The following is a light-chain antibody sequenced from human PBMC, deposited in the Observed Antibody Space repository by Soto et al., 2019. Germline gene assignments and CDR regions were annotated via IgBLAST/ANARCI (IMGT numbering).Light chain of an antibody. V-gene: IGKV1-5*01. CDR2: DAS. J-gene: IGKJ5*01. CDR1: QSISSW. Sequence: GDRVTITCRASQSISSWLAWYQQKPGKAPKLLISDASSLESGVPSRFSGDRSGTEFTLTINSLHPEDVATYFCQQFSSYPSTFGQGTRLEI. CDR3: QQFSSYPST.